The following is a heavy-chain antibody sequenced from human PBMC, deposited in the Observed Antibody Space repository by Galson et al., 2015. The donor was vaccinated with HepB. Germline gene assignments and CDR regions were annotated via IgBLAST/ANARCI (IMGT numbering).Heavy chain of an antibody. CDR2: ISSSSSYI. Sequence: SLRLSCAASGFTFSSYSMNWVRQAPGKGLEWVSSISSSSSYIYYADSVKGRFTISRDNAKNSLYLQMNSLRAEDTAVYYCASDRPPTRGVTWAPYYYGMDVWGQGTTVTVSS. CDR1: GFTFSSYS. CDR3: ASDRPPTRGVTWAPYYYGMDV. D-gene: IGHD2-21*02. J-gene: IGHJ6*02. V-gene: IGHV3-21*01.